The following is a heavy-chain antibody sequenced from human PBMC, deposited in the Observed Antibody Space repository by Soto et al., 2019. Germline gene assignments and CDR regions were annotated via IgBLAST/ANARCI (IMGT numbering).Heavy chain of an antibody. D-gene: IGHD2-21*02. CDR3: AKVSCGGDCYPNY. V-gene: IGHV3-23*01. CDR2: ISGSGGST. J-gene: IGHJ4*02. CDR1: GFTFSSYA. Sequence: PGGSLRPSCAASGFTFSSYAMSWVRQAPGKGLEWVSAISGSGGSTYYADSVKGRFTISRDNSKNTLYLQMNSLRAEDTAVYYCAKVSCGGDCYPNYWGQGTLVTVSS.